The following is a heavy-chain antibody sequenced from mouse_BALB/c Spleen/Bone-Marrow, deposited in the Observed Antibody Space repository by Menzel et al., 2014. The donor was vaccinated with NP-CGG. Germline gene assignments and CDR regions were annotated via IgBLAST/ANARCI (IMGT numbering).Heavy chain of an antibody. CDR1: GYIFINYN. CDR3: VRSNWGGGSYFDY. J-gene: IGHJ2*01. D-gene: IGHD4-1*01. CDR2: IYPGNGDT. Sequence: QVQLKQSGAELMKPGASVKMSCKASGYIFINYNMHWVKQTPGQGLEWIGTIYPGNGDTSYNQKFKGKASLTADKSSSTAYMQLSSLTSEDSAVYYCVRSNWGGGSYFDYWGQGTTLTVSS. V-gene: IGHV1-12*01.